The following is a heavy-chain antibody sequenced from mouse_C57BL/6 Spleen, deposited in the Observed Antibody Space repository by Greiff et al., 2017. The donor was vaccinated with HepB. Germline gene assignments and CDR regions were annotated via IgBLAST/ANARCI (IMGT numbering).Heavy chain of an antibody. CDR2: ISNGGGST. Sequence: EVKVVESGGGLVQPGGSLKLSCAASGFTFSDYYMYWVRQTPEKRLEWVAYISNGGGSTYYPDTVKGRFTISRDNAKNTLYLQMSRLKSEDTAMYYCARHSYGSSYAMDYWGQGTSVTVSS. CDR1: GFTFSDYY. D-gene: IGHD1-1*01. CDR3: ARHSYGSSYAMDY. J-gene: IGHJ4*01. V-gene: IGHV5-12*01.